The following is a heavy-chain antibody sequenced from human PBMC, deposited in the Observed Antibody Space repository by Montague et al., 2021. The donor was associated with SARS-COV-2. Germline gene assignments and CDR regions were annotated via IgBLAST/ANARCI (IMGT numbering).Heavy chain of an antibody. CDR3: ARGRRQRFSVFGVLAGGPEHKHYALDV. J-gene: IGHJ6*02. Sequence: SETLSLTCAVYGGSFNNYYWTWSRQAQGKGLGLMGEIGQDGATNYSPSLRIRLTLSIYTSKNQFSLKLRSVTAADTAVYFCARGRRQRFSVFGVLAGGPEHKHYALDVWGLGITVTVS. CDR1: GGSFNNYY. D-gene: IGHD3-3*01. CDR2: IGQDGAT. V-gene: IGHV4-34*01.